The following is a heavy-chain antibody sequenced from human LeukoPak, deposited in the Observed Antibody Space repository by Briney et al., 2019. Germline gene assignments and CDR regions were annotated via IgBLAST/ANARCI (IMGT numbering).Heavy chain of an antibody. D-gene: IGHD3-10*01. V-gene: IGHV3-64*01. J-gene: IGHJ4*02. CDR3: ARVTGAHLDY. Sequence: GGSLRLSCAASGFTFSSYAMHWVRQAPGKGLEYASAISSNGGSTYYANSVKGRFTISRDNSKNTLYLQMGSLRAEDMAVYYCARVTGAHLDYWGQGTLVTVSS. CDR1: GFTFSSYA. CDR2: ISSNGGST.